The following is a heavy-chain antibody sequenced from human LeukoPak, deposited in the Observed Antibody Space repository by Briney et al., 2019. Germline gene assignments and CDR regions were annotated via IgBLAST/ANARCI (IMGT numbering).Heavy chain of an antibody. CDR3: ARYFSHSSAWSEGGLDQ. V-gene: IGHV3-74*01. D-gene: IGHD6-13*01. Sequence: GGSLRLSCAASGFTFSSYWMFWVRQAPGQGLEWVSRINNVGNGASHADSVKGRFTISRDNSKNTLYLQMNSLRAEDTAVYYCARYFSHSSAWSEGGLDQWGQGTLVTVSS. CDR2: INNVGNGA. J-gene: IGHJ4*02. CDR1: GFTFSSYW.